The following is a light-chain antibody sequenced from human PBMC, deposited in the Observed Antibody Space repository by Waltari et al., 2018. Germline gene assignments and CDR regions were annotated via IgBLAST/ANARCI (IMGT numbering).Light chain of an antibody. CDR1: SSDVGGYNY. CDR3: SADTDSSVLV. J-gene: IGLJ3*02. Sequence: QSALTQHASVSGSPGQSITIPCTATSSDVGGYNYASCSQQHPGKAPQLKIYEVSTRPSGVSIRFPGSNAGNAAPLTISGRQTEAESTYNCSADTDSSVLVFGGGTKLTFL. V-gene: IGLV2-14*01. CDR2: EVS.